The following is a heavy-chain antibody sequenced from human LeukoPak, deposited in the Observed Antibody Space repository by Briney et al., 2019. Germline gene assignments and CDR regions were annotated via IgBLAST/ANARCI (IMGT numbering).Heavy chain of an antibody. CDR2: INPSGGST. V-gene: IGHV1-46*01. CDR3: ARGPTTISSWFDP. Sequence: ASVKVSCKASGYTFTSYYMHWVRQAPGQGLEWMGRINPSGGSTSHAQKFQGRITMTRDTSTSTVYMELSSLRSEDTAMHYCARGPTTISSWFDPWGQGTLVTVSS. CDR1: GYTFTSYY. D-gene: IGHD4-11*01. J-gene: IGHJ5*02.